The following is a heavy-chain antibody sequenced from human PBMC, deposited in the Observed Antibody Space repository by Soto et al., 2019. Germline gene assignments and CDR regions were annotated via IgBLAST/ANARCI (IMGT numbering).Heavy chain of an antibody. CDR1: GFTVSSNC. V-gene: IGHV3-66*01. CDR2: IYSGGST. J-gene: IGHJ3*02. CDR3: ASSMTTVTKDAFDI. D-gene: IGHD4-17*01. Sequence: GGSLRLSCAASGFTVSSNCMSWVRQAPGKGLEWVSVIYSGGSTYYADSVKGRFTISRDNSKNTLYLQMNSLRAEDTAVYYCASSMTTVTKDAFDIWGQGTMVTVSS.